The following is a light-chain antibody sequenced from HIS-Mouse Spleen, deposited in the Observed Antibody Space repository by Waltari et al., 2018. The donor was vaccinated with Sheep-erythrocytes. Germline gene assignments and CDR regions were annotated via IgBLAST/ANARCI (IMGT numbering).Light chain of an antibody. CDR3: QVWDSSSDHVV. CDR2: DDS. CDR1: NIGSKS. Sequence: SSELTQDPAVSVALGQTVRITCGGNNIGSKSVHWYQQKPGQAPVLVVYDDSDRPSGIPGRFSGSNSGNTATRTISRVEAGDEADYYCQVWDSSSDHVVFGGGTKLTVL. J-gene: IGLJ2*01. V-gene: IGLV3-21*02.